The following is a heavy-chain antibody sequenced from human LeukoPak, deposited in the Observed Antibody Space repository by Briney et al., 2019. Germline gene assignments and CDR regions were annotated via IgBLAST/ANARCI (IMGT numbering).Heavy chain of an antibody. CDR1: GGSISSGSYY. Sequence: PSETLSLTCTVSGGSISSGSYYWSWIRQPAGKGLEWIGRIYYSGSTYYNPSLKSRVTISVDTSKNQFSLKLSSVTAADTAVYYCARYRGYSGYDLEYYYYYYMDVWGKGTTVTVSS. CDR3: ARYRGYSGYDLEYYYYYYMDV. V-gene: IGHV4-39*07. CDR2: IYYSGST. D-gene: IGHD5-12*01. J-gene: IGHJ6*03.